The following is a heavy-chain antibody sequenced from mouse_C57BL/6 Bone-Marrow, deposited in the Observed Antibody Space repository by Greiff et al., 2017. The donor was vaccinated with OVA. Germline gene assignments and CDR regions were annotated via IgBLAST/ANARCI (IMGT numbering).Heavy chain of an antibody. CDR1: GFNITDYY. Sequence: EVQLQQSGAELVRPGASVKLSCTASGFNITDYYMHWVKQRPEQGLEWIGRIDPEDGDTEYAPKFQGKATMTADTSSNTAYLQLSSLTSEDTAVYYCTTPRWLLPGVDYWGQGTTLTVSS. CDR2: IDPEDGDT. V-gene: IGHV14-1*01. D-gene: IGHD2-3*01. J-gene: IGHJ2*01. CDR3: TTPRWLLPGVDY.